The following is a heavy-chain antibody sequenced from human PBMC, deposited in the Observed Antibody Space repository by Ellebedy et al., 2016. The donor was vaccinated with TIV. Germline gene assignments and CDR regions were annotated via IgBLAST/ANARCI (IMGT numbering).Heavy chain of an antibody. J-gene: IGHJ3*01. Sequence: MPSETLSLTCTVSGGSISNSDYYWNWIRQPPGKGLEWIGSIYYSGSAYYNPSLKSRVTVSVDKSKTQFSLNLSSVTAADTAVYYCARGGGDRPHALDVWGQGTKVTVSS. CDR1: GGSISNSDYY. CDR2: IYYSGSA. V-gene: IGHV4-39*07. D-gene: IGHD3-10*01. CDR3: ARGGGDRPHALDV.